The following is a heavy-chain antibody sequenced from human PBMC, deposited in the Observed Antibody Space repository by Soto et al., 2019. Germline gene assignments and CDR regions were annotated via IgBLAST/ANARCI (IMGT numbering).Heavy chain of an antibody. CDR2: ISYDGSNK. D-gene: IGHD3-16*02. V-gene: IGHV3-30-3*01. J-gene: IGHJ4*02. Sequence: GGSLRLSCAASGFTFSTYTMHWVRQAPGKGLEWVAVISYDGSNKFYADSVKGRFTVSRDNSKNTLYLQMNSLRTDDTAMYYCASLGGIVGLIDYWGQGTLVTVSS. CDR3: ASLGGIVGLIDY. CDR1: GFTFSTYT.